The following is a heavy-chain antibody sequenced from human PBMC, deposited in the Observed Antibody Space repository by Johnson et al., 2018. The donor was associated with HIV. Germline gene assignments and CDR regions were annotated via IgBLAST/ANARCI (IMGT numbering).Heavy chain of an antibody. CDR3: AKDSPGEGDAFDI. J-gene: IGHJ3*02. CDR2: ISWNSGNV. CDR1: RFTFDDYA. D-gene: IGHD3-10*01. Sequence: VQLVESGGGLVQPGRSLRLSCAASRFTFDDYAMHWVRQAPGKGLEWVSGISWNSGNVGYADSVKGRFTISRDNAKNSLYLQMNSLRAEDTAVYYCAKDSPGEGDAFDIWGQGTMVTVSS. V-gene: IGHV3-9*01.